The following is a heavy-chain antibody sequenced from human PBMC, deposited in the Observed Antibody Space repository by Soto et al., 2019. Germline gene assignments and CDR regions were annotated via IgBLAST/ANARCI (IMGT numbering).Heavy chain of an antibody. CDR3: ARRGEKPLDY. CDR1: GFTFSDYY. Sequence: GASLRLSCETSGFTFSDYYMSCIRQAPGKGLEWVSYISSSGSTIYYADSVKGRFTISRDNAKNSLYLQMNSLRAEDTAVYYCARRGEKPLDYCGEGTLVTVSS. D-gene: IGHD3-16*01. V-gene: IGHV3-11*01. CDR2: ISSSGSTI. J-gene: IGHJ4*02.